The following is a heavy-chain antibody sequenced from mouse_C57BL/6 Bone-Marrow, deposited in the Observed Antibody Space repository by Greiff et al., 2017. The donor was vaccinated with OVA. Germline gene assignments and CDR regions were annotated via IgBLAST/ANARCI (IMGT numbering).Heavy chain of an antibody. J-gene: IGHJ4*01. V-gene: IGHV1-82*01. Sequence: QVQLQQSGPELVKPGASVKISCKASGYAFSSSWMNWVKQRPGKGLEWIGRIYPGDGDTNYNGKFKGKATLTADKSSSTAYMQLSSLTSEDSAVYFCARRGYDYDHDYDMDYWGQGTSVTVSS. CDR3: ARRGYDYDHDYDMDY. CDR1: GYAFSSSW. D-gene: IGHD2-4*01. CDR2: IYPGDGDT.